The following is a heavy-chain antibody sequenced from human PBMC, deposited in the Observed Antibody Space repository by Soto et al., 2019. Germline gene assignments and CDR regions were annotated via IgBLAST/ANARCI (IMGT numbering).Heavy chain of an antibody. CDR1: GFTFSSYA. V-gene: IGHV3-23*01. CDR3: AKDLVVVPARTRYNWFDP. J-gene: IGHJ5*02. Sequence: PGGSLRLSCAASGFTFSSYAMSWVRQAPGKGLEWVSAISGSGGSTYYADSVKGRFTISRDNSKNTLYLQMNSLRAEDTAVYYCAKDLVVVPARTRYNWFDPWGQGTLVTVSS. D-gene: IGHD2-2*01. CDR2: ISGSGGST.